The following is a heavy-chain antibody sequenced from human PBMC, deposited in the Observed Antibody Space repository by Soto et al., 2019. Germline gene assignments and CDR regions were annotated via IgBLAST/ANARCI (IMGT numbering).Heavy chain of an antibody. CDR2: ISTSGSTI. CDR3: VRHGAVDTTNWFDP. CDR1: GFTFSDYY. D-gene: IGHD5-18*01. V-gene: IGHV3-11*01. Sequence: PGGSLRLSCAASGFTFSDYYMSWIRQAPGKGLGWVSYISTSGSTIYYADSVKGRFTISRDNAKNSVFLQMSSLRAEDTAVYYCVRHGAVDTTNWFDPWGQGTLVTVSS. J-gene: IGHJ5*02.